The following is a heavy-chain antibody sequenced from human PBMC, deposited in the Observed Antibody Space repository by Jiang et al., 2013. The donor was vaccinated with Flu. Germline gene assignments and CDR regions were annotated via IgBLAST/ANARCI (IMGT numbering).Heavy chain of an antibody. CDR2: IIPIFDTT. V-gene: IGHV1-69*06. CDR1: GGAFSSYA. CDR3: AKDRTGYSYGLFDY. D-gene: IGHD5-18*01. Sequence: SGAEVKKPGSSVKVSCKASGGAFSSYAISWVRQAPGQGLEWMGGIIPIFDTTKYAQKFQGRVTITVDKSTSTAYMELGSLRSEDTAVYYCAKDRTGYSYGLFDYWGQGTLVTVSS. J-gene: IGHJ4*02.